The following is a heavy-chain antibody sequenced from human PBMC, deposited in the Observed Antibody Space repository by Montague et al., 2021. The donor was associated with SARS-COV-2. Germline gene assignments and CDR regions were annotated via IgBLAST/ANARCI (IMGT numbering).Heavy chain of an antibody. CDR2: ISSTFGST. D-gene: IGHD3-10*01. CDR1: EFTFSSYA. J-gene: IGHJ5*02. CDR3: AKGFTYYFASGGYPNYFDP. V-gene: IGHV3-23*01. Sequence: SLILSCGASEFTFSSYAMILVRQAPLKVLEWVSTISSTFGSTYYSYSFKVLFIISRDNSRNTVYIQMNNLRAEDTAVYYCAKGFTYYFASGGYPNYFDPWGQGTLVSVSS.